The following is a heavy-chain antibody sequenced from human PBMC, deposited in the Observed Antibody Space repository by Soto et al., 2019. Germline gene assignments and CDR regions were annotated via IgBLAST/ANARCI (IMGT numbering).Heavy chain of an antibody. Sequence: PGESLKISCQGSGYTFSNNWISWVRQKPGKGLEWMGKIDPSGSYTDYSPSFQGHVSLSVDKSVSTAYLQWSSLKAADSAIYYCARSMITVGGAPTSPAGDFGMDVWGHGTAVTVAS. V-gene: IGHV5-10-1*01. CDR1: GYTFSNNW. CDR2: IDPSGSYT. CDR3: ARSMITVGGAPTSPAGDFGMDV. D-gene: IGHD3-16*01. J-gene: IGHJ6*02.